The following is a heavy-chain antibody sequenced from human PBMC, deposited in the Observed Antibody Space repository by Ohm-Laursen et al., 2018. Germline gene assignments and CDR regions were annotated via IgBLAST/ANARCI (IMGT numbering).Heavy chain of an antibody. V-gene: IGHV1-69-2*01. D-gene: IGHD1-26*01. J-gene: IGHJ6*02. CDR2: VDPEDGET. Sequence: ASVKVSCKVSGYTFTDYYMHWVQQAPGKGLEWMGLVDPEDGETIYAEKFQGRVTITADTSTDTAYMELSSLRSEDTAVYYCATVGAYGMDVWGQGTTVTVSS. CDR3: ATVGAYGMDV. CDR1: GYTFTDYY.